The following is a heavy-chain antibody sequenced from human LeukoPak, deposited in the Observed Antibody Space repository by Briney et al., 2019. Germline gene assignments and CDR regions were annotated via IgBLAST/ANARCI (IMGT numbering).Heavy chain of an antibody. J-gene: IGHJ4*02. CDR2: IYYSGST. Sequence: SETLSLTCTVSGGSISSGDYYWSWIRQPPGKGLEWIGYIYYSGSTYYNPSLKSRVTISVDTSKNQFSLKLSSVTAADTAVYYCARVLGGSYGRLDFDYWGQGTLVTVSS. CDR3: ARVLGGSYGRLDFDY. D-gene: IGHD1-26*01. CDR1: GGSISSGDYY. V-gene: IGHV4-31*03.